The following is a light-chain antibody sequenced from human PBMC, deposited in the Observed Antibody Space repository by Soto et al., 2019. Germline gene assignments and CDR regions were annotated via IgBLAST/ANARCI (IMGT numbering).Light chain of an antibody. V-gene: IGKV3-11*01. CDR2: DAS. CDR1: QSVSSY. Sequence: ELVLTQSPATLSLSPGERATLSCRASQSVSSYLAWYQQKPGQAPRLLIYDASNRATGIPARFSGSGSGTDFTLTISSLEPEDFAVYYCQQRSNWPLVTFGPGTKVDIK. J-gene: IGKJ3*01. CDR3: QQRSNWPLVT.